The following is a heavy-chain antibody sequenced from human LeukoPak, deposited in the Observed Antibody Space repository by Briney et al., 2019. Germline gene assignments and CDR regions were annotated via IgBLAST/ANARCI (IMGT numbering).Heavy chain of an antibody. CDR2: MNPNSGNT. V-gene: IGHV1-8*02. D-gene: IGHD5-18*01. Sequence: ASVKVSCKASGYTFTSYGISWVRQAPGQGLEWMGWMNPNSGNTGYAQKFQGRVTMTRNTSISTAYMELSSLRSEDTAVYYCARGLGYSYADLDYWGQGTLVTVSS. J-gene: IGHJ4*02. CDR3: ARGLGYSYADLDY. CDR1: GYTFTSYG.